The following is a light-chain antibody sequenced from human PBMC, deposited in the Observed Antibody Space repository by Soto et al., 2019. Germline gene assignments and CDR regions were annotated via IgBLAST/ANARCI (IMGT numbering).Light chain of an antibody. Sequence: QSVLTQPPSASGSPGQSVTISCTGTSSDVGGYNYVSWYQQHPGKAPKLMIYEVSKRPSGVPDRFSGSKSGNTASLTVSGLQAEDEADCYCSSGVFGTGTKVTVL. J-gene: IGLJ1*01. CDR1: SSDVGGYNY. CDR2: EVS. CDR3: SSGV. V-gene: IGLV2-8*01.